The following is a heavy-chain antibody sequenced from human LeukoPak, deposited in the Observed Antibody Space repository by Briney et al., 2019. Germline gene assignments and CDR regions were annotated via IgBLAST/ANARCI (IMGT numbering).Heavy chain of an antibody. V-gene: IGHV3-7*01. CDR2: IKQDGSEK. D-gene: IGHD3-3*01. CDR3: ARDLWPSRYYDFWSGLAAGMDV. CDR1: GFTFSSYW. Sequence: PGGSLRLSCAASGFTFSSYWMSWVRQAPGKGLEWVANIKQDGSEKYYVDSVKGRFTISRDNAKNSLYLQMNSLRAEDTAVYYCARDLWPSRYYDFWSGLAAGMDVWGQGTTVTVSS. J-gene: IGHJ6*02.